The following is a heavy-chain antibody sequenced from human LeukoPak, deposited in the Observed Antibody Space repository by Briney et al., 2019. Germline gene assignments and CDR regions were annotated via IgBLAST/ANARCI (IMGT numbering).Heavy chain of an antibody. CDR1: GYTFTSYA. CDR2: ISAYNGNT. D-gene: IGHD3-16*01. J-gene: IGHJ4*02. CDR3: ARVYSDYVWGSLDY. Sequence: GASVKVSCKASGYTFTSYAMHWVRQAPGQRLEWMGWISAYNGNTNYAQKLQGRVTMTTDTSTSTAYMELRSLRSDDTAVYYCARVYSDYVWGSLDYWGQGTLVTVSS. V-gene: IGHV1-18*01.